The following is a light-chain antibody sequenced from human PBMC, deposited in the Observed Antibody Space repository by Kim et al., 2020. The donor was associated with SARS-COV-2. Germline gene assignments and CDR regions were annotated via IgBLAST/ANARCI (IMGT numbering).Light chain of an antibody. Sequence: PGERAALSCRACQSIGSRSLARYQQRPGQAPRILVYATSSRAADIPDRFSGSGSGTHFTFTISRLEPEDFAVYYCQQYAASPPTFGRGTKVDIK. CDR1: QSIGSRS. V-gene: IGKV3-20*01. CDR2: ATS. CDR3: QQYAASPPT. J-gene: IGKJ1*01.